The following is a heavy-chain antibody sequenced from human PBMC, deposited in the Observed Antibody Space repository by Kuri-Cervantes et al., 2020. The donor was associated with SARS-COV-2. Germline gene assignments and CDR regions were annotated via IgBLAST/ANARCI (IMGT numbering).Heavy chain of an antibody. D-gene: IGHD2-2*01. CDR1: GFSFRSYS. CDR2: ISSTCSYI. V-gene: IGHV3-21*01. CDR3: ARWSDIVVVPAARKADAFDI. Sequence: LSLTCAASGFSFRSYSMNWVRQAPGKGLEGVSSISSTCSYIYYADAVKGRFNISRDNAKNSLYLQMNSLRDEDTAVYYCARWSDIVVVPAARKADAFDIWGQGTMVTVSS. J-gene: IGHJ3*02.